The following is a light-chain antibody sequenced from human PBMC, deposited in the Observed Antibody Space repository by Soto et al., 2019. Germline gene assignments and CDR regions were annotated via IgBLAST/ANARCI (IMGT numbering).Light chain of an antibody. CDR1: QSVSDN. Sequence: EILMTQSPVTLSVSPGERVTLSCRASQSVSDNLAWYQQKPGQAPSLLIYGAFTRATGVPARFSGAGSGTEFTLTISSLQSEDFALYYCQQYNGWPLTFGQGTKVDIK. CDR3: QQYNGWPLT. CDR2: GAF. V-gene: IGKV3-15*01. J-gene: IGKJ1*01.